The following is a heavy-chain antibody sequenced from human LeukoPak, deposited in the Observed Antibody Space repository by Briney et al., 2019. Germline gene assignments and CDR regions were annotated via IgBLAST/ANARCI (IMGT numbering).Heavy chain of an antibody. J-gene: IGHJ4*02. CDR2: ISSDGSNK. D-gene: IGHD3-22*01. CDR1: GFTFSSYG. Sequence: GGSLRLSCAASGFTFSSYGMYWVRQAPGKGLEWVAVISSDGSNKYYADSVKGRFTISRDNSKNTLYLQMNSLRAEDTALYYCAKERGAYYYDSSGWGALDYWGQGTLVTVSS. V-gene: IGHV3-30*18. CDR3: AKERGAYYYDSSGWGALDY.